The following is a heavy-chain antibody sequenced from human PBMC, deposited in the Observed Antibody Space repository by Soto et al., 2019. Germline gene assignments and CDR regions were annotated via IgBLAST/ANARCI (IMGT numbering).Heavy chain of an antibody. J-gene: IGHJ1*01. V-gene: IGHV4-4*03. D-gene: IGHD2-21*02. CDR1: GRSISSSNL. CDR2: IYHSGST. Sequence: PATQSLTCTLSGRSISSSNLWIWVRQPPGKGLEWIGEIYHSGSTNYNPSLKSRVTISVDKSKNQFSLKLSSVTAADTAVYYCATLPQDCGGDCYPGYFQHWGQGTLVTVS. CDR3: ATLPQDCGGDCYPGYFQH.